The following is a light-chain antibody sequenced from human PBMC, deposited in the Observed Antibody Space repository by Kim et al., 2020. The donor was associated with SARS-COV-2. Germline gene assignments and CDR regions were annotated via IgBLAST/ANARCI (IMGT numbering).Light chain of an antibody. CDR3: QQTFSTQYS. CDR2: GPF. CDR1: QCVSIN. Sequence: SASVGDRFTITGRANQCVSINLEWYQHRPGQAPRLLIYGPFTLQSGVPARFRGSGSGIGFNLTISSLQPEDFAIYYCQQTFSTQYSFGQGTKLEI. J-gene: IGKJ2*03. V-gene: IGKV1-39*01.